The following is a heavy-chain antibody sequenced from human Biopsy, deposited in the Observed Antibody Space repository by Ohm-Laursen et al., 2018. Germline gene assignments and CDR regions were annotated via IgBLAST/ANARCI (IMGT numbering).Heavy chain of an antibody. D-gene: IGHD6-13*01. V-gene: IGHV4-38-2*02. J-gene: IGHJ3*01. CDR1: GASINIAYY. Sequence: SDTLSLTCSVSGASINIAYYWGWIRQPPGKGLEWIGIIYQTGNTYYNPSLKSRLTISGDAPKNEFFLNLTSVTAADTAIYYCVRVRGITPPGAFDFWGQGTKVAVSS. CDR3: VRVRGITPPGAFDF. CDR2: IYQTGNT.